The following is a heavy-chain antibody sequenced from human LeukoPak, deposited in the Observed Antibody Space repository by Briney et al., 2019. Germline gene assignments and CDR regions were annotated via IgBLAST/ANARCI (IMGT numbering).Heavy chain of an antibody. J-gene: IGHJ3*02. D-gene: IGHD1-14*01. Sequence: SETLSLTCTVSGGSISSSSYYWGWIRQPPGKGLEWIGSIYYSGSTYSNPSLKSRVTISVDTSKNQFSLKLSSVTAADTAVYYCARHRSVYYDAFDIWGQGTMVTVSS. V-gene: IGHV4-39*01. CDR2: IYYSGST. CDR3: ARHRSVYYDAFDI. CDR1: GGSISSSSYY.